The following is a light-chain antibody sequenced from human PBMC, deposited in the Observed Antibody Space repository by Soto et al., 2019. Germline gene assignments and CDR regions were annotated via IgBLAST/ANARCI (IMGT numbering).Light chain of an antibody. CDR2: DAS. CDR1: QSISSY. V-gene: IGKV1-5*01. J-gene: IGKJ1*01. Sequence: DIQMTQSPSSLSASVGDRVTITCRASQSISSYLNWYQQKPGKAPKLLIYDASSLESGVPSRFSGSGSGTDFSLTITSLQPDDSATYYCQQYHSYYPWTFGQGTKVDIK. CDR3: QQYHSYYPWT.